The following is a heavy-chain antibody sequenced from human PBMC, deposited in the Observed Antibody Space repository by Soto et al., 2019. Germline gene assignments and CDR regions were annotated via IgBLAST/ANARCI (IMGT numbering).Heavy chain of an antibody. CDR1: GFTFSSYE. J-gene: IGHJ5*02. Sequence: GSLRLSCAASGFTFSSYEMNWVRQAPGKGLEWVSYISSSGSTIYYADSVKGRFTISRDNAKNSLYLQMNSLRAEDTAVYYCARGDSSSWYSSNWFDPWGQGTLVTVSS. CDR2: ISSSGSTI. V-gene: IGHV3-48*03. CDR3: ARGDSSSWYSSNWFDP. D-gene: IGHD6-13*01.